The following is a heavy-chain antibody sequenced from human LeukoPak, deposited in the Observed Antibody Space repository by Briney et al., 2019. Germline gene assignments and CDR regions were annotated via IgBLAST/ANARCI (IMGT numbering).Heavy chain of an antibody. CDR2: IYYSGST. D-gene: IGHD5-18*01. V-gene: IGHV4-39*07. CDR1: GGSISSSSYY. CDR3: ARNRGSYTAMVTGYNWFDP. Sequence: SETLSLTCTVSGGSISSSSYYWGWIRQPPGKGLEWIGSIYYSGSTYYNPSLKSRVTISVDTSKNQFSLKLSSVTAADTAVYYCARNRGSYTAMVTGYNWFDPWGQGTLVTVSS. J-gene: IGHJ5*02.